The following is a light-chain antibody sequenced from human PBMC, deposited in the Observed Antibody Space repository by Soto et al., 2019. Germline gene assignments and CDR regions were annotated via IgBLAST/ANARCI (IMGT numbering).Light chain of an antibody. Sequence: EIVLTQSPGTLSLSPGERATLSCRASQSVSSSYLAWYQQKPGQAPRLLIYGASSRATGIPDRFSGSGSGTDFTLTIRRLEAEYFAVYYCQQYGSSLQLTFGGGTKLAIK. V-gene: IGKV3-20*01. CDR3: QQYGSSLQLT. J-gene: IGKJ4*01. CDR2: GAS. CDR1: QSVSSSY.